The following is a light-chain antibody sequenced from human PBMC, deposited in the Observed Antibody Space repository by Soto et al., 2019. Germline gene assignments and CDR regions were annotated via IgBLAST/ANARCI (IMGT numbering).Light chain of an antibody. CDR3: QQYYSYPPT. Sequence: ALRMTQSPSSLSASTGDRVTITCRASQGISSYLAWYQQKPGKAPKLLIYAASTLQSGVPSRFSGSGSGTDFTITISCLQSEDFATYYCQQYYSYPPTFGPGTKVDIK. J-gene: IGKJ3*01. CDR2: AAS. CDR1: QGISSY. V-gene: IGKV1-8*01.